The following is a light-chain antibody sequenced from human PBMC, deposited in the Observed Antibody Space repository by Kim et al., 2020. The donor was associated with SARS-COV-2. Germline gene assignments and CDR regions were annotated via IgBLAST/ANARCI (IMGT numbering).Light chain of an antibody. J-gene: IGLJ2*01. V-gene: IGLV1-51*01. Sequence: GQKGNLSCAGSSSNIGNNHVSWYQQLPGTAPKLLIYDSNKRPSGIPNPFSGSKSGTSATLDINGLQTGDEAYYYCGAWDSSLSAVVFGGGTQLTVL. CDR1: SSNIGNNH. CDR3: GAWDSSLSAVV. CDR2: DSN.